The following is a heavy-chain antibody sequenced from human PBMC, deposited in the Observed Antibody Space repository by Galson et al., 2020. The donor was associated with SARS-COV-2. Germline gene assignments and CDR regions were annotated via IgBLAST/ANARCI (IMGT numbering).Heavy chain of an antibody. CDR1: GGPFSTYA. J-gene: IGHJ6*03. D-gene: IGHD2-2*02. V-gene: IGHV1-69*10. CDR2: IIPMLGVP. CDR3: ARSQGGVIVPPTILPPAPPPSHHYYYMDV. Sequence: SVKVSCTASGGPFSTYAISWVRQAPGQGLEWMGGIIPMLGVPNYAPKFQGRVTISADKSTSTAYMELSSLRSEDTAIYYCARSQGGVIVPPTILPPAPPPSHHYYYMDVWGKGATVTVSS.